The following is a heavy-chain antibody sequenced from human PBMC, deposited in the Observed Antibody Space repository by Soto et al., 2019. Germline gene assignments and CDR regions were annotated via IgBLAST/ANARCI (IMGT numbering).Heavy chain of an antibody. CDR3: ARQIVVVPAARNYYYYYGMDV. CDR1: GGTFSSYA. CDR2: IIPIFGTA. V-gene: IGHV1-69*13. J-gene: IGHJ6*02. D-gene: IGHD2-2*01. Sequence: SVKVSCKASGGTFSSYAISWVRQAPGQGLEWMGGIIPIFGTANYAQKFQGRVTITADESTSTAYMELSSLRSEDTAVYYCARQIVVVPAARNYYYYYGMDVWGQGTTVTVS.